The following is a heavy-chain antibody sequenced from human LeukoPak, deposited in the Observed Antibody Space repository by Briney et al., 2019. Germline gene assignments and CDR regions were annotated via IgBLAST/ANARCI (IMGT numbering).Heavy chain of an antibody. D-gene: IGHD3-10*01. Sequence: GGSLRLSCAASGFTFSGYPIHWVRQAPGKGLEWVAVISYDGSNKYYADSVKGRFTISRDNSKNTLYLQMNSLRAEDTAVYYCEAYGSVWGQGTLVIVSS. CDR2: ISYDGSNK. CDR1: GFTFSGYP. V-gene: IGHV3-30-3*01. CDR3: EAYGSV. J-gene: IGHJ4*02.